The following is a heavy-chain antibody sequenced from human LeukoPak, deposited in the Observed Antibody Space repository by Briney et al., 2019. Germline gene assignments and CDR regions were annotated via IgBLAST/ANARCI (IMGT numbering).Heavy chain of an antibody. J-gene: IGHJ4*02. CDR1: GFTFSNAW. Sequence: GGSLRLSCAASGFTFSNAWMSWVRLAPGKGLEWVGRIKSKTDGGTTDYAAPVKGRFTISRDDSKNTLYLQMNSLKTEDTAVHYCTTGSYSSSWALDYWGQGTLVTVSS. D-gene: IGHD6-13*01. CDR3: TTGSYSSSWALDY. CDR2: IKSKTDGGTT. V-gene: IGHV3-15*01.